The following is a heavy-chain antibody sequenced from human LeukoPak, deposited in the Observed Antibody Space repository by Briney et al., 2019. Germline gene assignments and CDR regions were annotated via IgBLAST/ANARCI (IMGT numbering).Heavy chain of an antibody. CDR3: TRHSDGGSGWWGDYYYYYGMDV. CDR1: GFTFSGSA. CDR2: IRSKANSYAT. Sequence: GGSLRLSCAASGFTFSGSAMHWVRQASGKGLEWVGRIRSKANSYATAYAASVKGRFTISRDDSKNTAYLQMNSLKTEDTAVYYCTRHSDGGSGWWGDYYYYYGMDVWGQGTTVTVSS. J-gene: IGHJ6*02. D-gene: IGHD6-19*01. V-gene: IGHV3-73*01.